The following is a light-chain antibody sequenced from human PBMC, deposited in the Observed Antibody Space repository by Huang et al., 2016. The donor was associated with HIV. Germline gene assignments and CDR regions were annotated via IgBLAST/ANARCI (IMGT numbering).Light chain of an antibody. J-gene: IGKJ2*01. Sequence: IQLTPSPSSLSASVWDRVTITCRASQGISSYLAWYQQKPGEAPKLHIYAAATLQSGVPSRFIGSGSGTDFTLTISSLQPEEFATCYCQQLNSYPYTFGQGTKLEIK. CDR2: AAA. V-gene: IGKV1-9*01. CDR3: QQLNSYPYT. CDR1: QGISSY.